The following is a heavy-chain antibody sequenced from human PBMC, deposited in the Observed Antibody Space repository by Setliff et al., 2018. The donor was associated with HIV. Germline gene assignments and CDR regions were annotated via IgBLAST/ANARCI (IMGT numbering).Heavy chain of an antibody. V-gene: IGHV3-23*01. CDR3: ARGRINYGDYYY. D-gene: IGHD4-17*01. CDR2: ISGSGHST. J-gene: IGHJ4*02. CDR1: GFAFTTNA. Sequence: GGSLRLSCAASGFAFTTNAMGWVRQAPGKGLEWLSAISGSGHSTYYADSVKGRFTISRDTAKNTVYLQMNSLTSEDTAFYYCARGRINYGDYYYWGQGTLVTVSS.